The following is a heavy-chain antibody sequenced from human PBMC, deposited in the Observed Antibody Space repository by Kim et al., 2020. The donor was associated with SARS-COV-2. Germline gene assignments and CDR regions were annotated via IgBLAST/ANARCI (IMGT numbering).Heavy chain of an antibody. Sequence: YADPVKGRFTISRDKPKNTLNQQMDSLRTEDTAVYYCAKRGGRSASYFDYWGQGTLVTVSS. CDR3: AKRGGRSASYFDY. D-gene: IGHD1-26*01. V-gene: IGHV3-23*01. J-gene: IGHJ4*02.